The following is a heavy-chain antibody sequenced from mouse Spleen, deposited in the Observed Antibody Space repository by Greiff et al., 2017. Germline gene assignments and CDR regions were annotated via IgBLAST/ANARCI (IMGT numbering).Heavy chain of an antibody. Sequence: QVQLKQSGAELVKPGASVKMSCKASGYTFTSYWITWVKQRPGQGLEWIGDIYPGSGSTNYNEKFKSKATLTVDTSSSTAYMQLSSLTSEDSAVYYCARPDGYPAWFAYWGQGTLVTVSA. CDR3: ARPDGYPAWFAY. V-gene: IGHV1-55*01. J-gene: IGHJ3*01. D-gene: IGHD2-3*01. CDR2: IYPGSGST. CDR1: GYTFTSYW.